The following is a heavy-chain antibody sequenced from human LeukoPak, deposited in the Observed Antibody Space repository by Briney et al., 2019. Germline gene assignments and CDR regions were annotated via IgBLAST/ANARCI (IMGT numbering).Heavy chain of an antibody. D-gene: IGHD3-10*01. Sequence: GGSLRLSCAASGFTFSSYAMSWVRQAPGKGLEGVSAISGSGGSTYYADSVKGRFTISRDNSKNTLYLQMNSLRAEDTAVYYCAKDLVTMVRGVPSYYFDYWGQGTLVTVSS. J-gene: IGHJ4*02. CDR1: GFTFSSYA. CDR3: AKDLVTMVRGVPSYYFDY. CDR2: ISGSGGST. V-gene: IGHV3-23*01.